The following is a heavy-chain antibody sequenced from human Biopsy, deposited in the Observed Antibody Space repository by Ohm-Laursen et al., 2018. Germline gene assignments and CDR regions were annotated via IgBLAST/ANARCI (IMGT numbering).Heavy chain of an antibody. CDR3: ARGDYFDSNGYFWFDP. D-gene: IGHD3-22*01. J-gene: IGHJ5*02. V-gene: IGHV4-59*12. CDR1: GDSINSSY. Sequence: SETLSLTCTVSGDSINSSYWSWIRQAPGKGLEWIGFISNSGNTNYNPSLKSRVTISADTSKNQFSLKLNSVTAADTAVYYCARGDYFDSNGYFWFDPWGQGTLVTVSS. CDR2: ISNSGNT.